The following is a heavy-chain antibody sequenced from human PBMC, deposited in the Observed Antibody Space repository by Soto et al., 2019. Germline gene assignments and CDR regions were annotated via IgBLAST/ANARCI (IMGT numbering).Heavy chain of an antibody. CDR2: ISGSGGST. CDR1: GFTFSSYA. J-gene: IGHJ2*01. D-gene: IGHD4-17*01. V-gene: IGHV3-23*01. CDR3: AKNRDYGDYRDWWYFDL. Sequence: GGSLRLSCAASGFTFSSYAMSWVRQAPGKGLEWVSAISGSGGSTYYADSVKGRFTISRDNSKNTLYLQMNSLRAEDTAVYYCAKNRDYGDYRDWWYFDLWGRGTLVTVSS.